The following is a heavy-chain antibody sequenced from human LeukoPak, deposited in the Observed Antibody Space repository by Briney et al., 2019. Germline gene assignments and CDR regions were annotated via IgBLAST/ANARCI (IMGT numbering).Heavy chain of an antibody. J-gene: IGHJ5*02. CDR3: ARDLGGRAAAGTENWFDP. CDR2: ISAYNGNT. V-gene: IGHV1-18*01. D-gene: IGHD6-13*01. CDR1: GYTFTSYG. Sequence: ASVKVSCKASGYTFTSYGISWVRQAPGQGLEWMGWISAYNGNTNYAQKLQGRVTMTTDTSTSTAYMELRSLRSDDTAVYYCARDLGGRAAAGTENWFDPWGQGTLVTVSS.